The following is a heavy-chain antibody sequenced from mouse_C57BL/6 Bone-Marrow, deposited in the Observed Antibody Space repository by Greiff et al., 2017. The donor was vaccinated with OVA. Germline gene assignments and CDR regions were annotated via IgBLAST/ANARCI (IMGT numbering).Heavy chain of an antibody. D-gene: IGHD1-1*01. CDR3: ARGGYYYGSSSWFAY. Sequence: QVQLQQSGPGLVQPSQSLSITCTVSGFSLTSYGVHWVSQSPGKGLEWLGVIWSGGSTDYNAAFISRLSIIKDNAKSQVFFKMNSLQADDTAIYYCARGGYYYGSSSWFAYWGQGTLVTVSA. V-gene: IGHV2-2*01. J-gene: IGHJ3*01. CDR1: GFSLTSYG. CDR2: IWSGGST.